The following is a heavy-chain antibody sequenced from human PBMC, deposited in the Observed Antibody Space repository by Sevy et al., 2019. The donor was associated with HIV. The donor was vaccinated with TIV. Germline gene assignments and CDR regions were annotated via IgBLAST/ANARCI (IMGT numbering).Heavy chain of an antibody. CDR1: GFTVSSNY. CDR2: IYSGGST. CDR3: ARDFTGDKVGATNPNVDF. D-gene: IGHD1-26*01. J-gene: IGHJ4*02. V-gene: IGHV3-53*01. Sequence: GGSLRLSCAASGFTVSSNYMSWVRQAPGKGLEWVSVIYSGGSTYYADSVKGRFTISRDNSKNTLYLQMNSLRAEDTAVYYCARDFTGDKVGATNPNVDFWGPGTLVTVSS.